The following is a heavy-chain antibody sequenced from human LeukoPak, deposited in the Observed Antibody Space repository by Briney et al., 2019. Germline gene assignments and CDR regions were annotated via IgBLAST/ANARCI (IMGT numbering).Heavy chain of an antibody. J-gene: IGHJ4*02. CDR1: GYTFTGYY. D-gene: IGHD3-9*01. V-gene: IGHV1-2*02. CDR2: INPNSGGT. Sequence: GASVKVSCKASGYTFTGYYMHWVRQAPGQGLEWMGWINPNSGGTNYAQKFQGRVTMTRDTSISTAYMELSRLRSDDTAVYYCQRARYFDWLLPDDYWGQGTLVTVSS. CDR3: QRARYFDWLLPDDY.